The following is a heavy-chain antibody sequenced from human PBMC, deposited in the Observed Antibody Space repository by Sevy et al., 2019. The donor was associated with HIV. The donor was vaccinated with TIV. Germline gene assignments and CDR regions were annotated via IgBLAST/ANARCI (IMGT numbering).Heavy chain of an antibody. D-gene: IGHD3-10*01. CDR3: NLKNYGSGNYWLDY. Sequence: GGSLRLSCAVSGFIFSDCWMSWVRRAPGKGLEWVANIKEDGSEKHYVDSVKGRFTISRDNAKKSLYLEMNSLRAGDTAVYYCNLKNYGSGNYWLDYWGQGTRVTVSS. CDR2: IKEDGSEK. CDR1: GFIFSDCW. V-gene: IGHV3-7*01. J-gene: IGHJ4*02.